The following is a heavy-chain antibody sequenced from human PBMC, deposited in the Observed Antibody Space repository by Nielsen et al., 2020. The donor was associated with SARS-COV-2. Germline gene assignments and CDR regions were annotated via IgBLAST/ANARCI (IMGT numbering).Heavy chain of an antibody. CDR3: ARCADSSGDIKTPTNNWFDP. Sequence: ASVKVSCKASGYTFTSYAVHWVRQAPGQRLEWMGWINADNGNTKYSQKFQGRVTIIRDTSASTAYMELSRLRSEDTAVYYCARCADSSGDIKTPTNNWFDPWGQGTLVTVSS. D-gene: IGHD6-25*01. V-gene: IGHV1-3*01. CDR2: INADNGNT. J-gene: IGHJ5*02. CDR1: GYTFTSYA.